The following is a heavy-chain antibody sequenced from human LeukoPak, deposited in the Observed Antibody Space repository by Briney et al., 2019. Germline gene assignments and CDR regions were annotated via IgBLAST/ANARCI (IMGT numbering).Heavy chain of an antibody. D-gene: IGHD5-18*01. CDR2: ISATGAAT. V-gene: IGHV3-23*01. CDR1: GFTFSSYA. J-gene: IGHJ4*02. Sequence: GGSLRLSCAASGFTFSSYAMSWVRQAPGKGLEWVSAISATGAATYYADSVKGRFTISRDNSKDTLFLQMNSLRAEDTAVYYCAKRVAASSGTNDYWGQGTLVTVSS. CDR3: AKRVAASSGTNDY.